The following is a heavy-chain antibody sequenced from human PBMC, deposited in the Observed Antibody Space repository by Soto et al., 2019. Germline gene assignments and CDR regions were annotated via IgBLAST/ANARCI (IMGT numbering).Heavy chain of an antibody. CDR3: ATGPGMYSEFDC. J-gene: IGHJ4*02. V-gene: IGHV3-23*01. CDR2: ISGSDGGT. CDR1: GFTFSSYA. Sequence: EVQLLESGGGLVQPGGSLRLSCVASGFTFSSYAMSWVRQAPGKGLEWVSAISGSDGGTFYADSVKGRFTISRDDSKNTLYLQLNSLRAEDTAVYHCATGPGMYSEFDCWGQGTLVTVSS. D-gene: IGHD2-8*01.